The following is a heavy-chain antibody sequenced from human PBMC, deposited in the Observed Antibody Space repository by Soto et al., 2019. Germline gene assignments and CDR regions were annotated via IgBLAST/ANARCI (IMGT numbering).Heavy chain of an antibody. D-gene: IGHD1-26*01. CDR1: GFTFSSYG. Sequence: QVQLVESGGGVVQPGRSLRLSCAASGFTFSSYGMHWVRQAPGKGLEWVAVIWYDGSNKYYADSVKGRFTISRDNSKNTLYLQMNSLRAEDTAVYYCARGSLGIVGATTSNGYYFDYWGQGTLFTVSS. J-gene: IGHJ4*02. V-gene: IGHV3-33*01. CDR2: IWYDGSNK. CDR3: ARGSLGIVGATTSNGYYFDY.